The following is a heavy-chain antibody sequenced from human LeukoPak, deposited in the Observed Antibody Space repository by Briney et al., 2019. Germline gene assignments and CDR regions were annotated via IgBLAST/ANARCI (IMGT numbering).Heavy chain of an antibody. J-gene: IGHJ5*02. CDR1: GYTLTSQY. Sequence: ASVKVSCKASGYTLTSQYMHWVRQATGQGLEWMGWISAYNGNTNYAQKLQGRVTMTTDTSTSTAYMELRSLRSDDTAVYYCARTGYCSSTSCFVGYNWFDPWGQGTLVTVSS. V-gene: IGHV1-18*01. D-gene: IGHD2-2*01. CDR3: ARTGYCSSTSCFVGYNWFDP. CDR2: ISAYNGNT.